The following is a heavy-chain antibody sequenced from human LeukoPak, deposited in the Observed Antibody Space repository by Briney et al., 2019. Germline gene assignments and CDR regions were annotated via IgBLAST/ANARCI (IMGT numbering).Heavy chain of an antibody. CDR2: INHSGTT. V-gene: IGHV4-34*01. Sequence: PSETLSLTCAVYGGSFNNYYWSWIRQAPGKGLQWIGEINHSGTTNYNPSLKSRVTMSVDTSKSQISLKLNSVTAADTAVYYCAREGSYLGSGSPPLDYGGQGTLVTVSS. CDR1: GGSFNNYY. CDR3: AREGSYLGSGSPPLDY. D-gene: IGHD3-10*01. J-gene: IGHJ4*02.